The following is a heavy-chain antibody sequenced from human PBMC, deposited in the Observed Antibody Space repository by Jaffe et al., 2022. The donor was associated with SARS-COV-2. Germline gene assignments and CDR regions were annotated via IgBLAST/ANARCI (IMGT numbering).Heavy chain of an antibody. J-gene: IGHJ3*02. D-gene: IGHD1-1*01. CDR3: AKDGSYGIPGTDAFDI. V-gene: IGHV3-30*18. CDR1: GFTFSSYG. Sequence: QVQLVESGGGVVQPGRSLRLSCAASGFTFSSYGMHWVRQAPGKGLEWVAVISYDGSNKYYADSVKGRFTISRDNSKNTLYLQMNSLRAEDTAVYYCAKDGSYGIPGTDAFDIWGQGTMVTVSS. CDR2: ISYDGSNK.